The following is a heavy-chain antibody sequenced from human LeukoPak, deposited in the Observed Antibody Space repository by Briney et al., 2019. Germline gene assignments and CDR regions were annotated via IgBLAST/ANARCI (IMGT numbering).Heavy chain of an antibody. V-gene: IGHV4-39*07. D-gene: IGHD3-22*01. CDR1: GGSIRSTNYY. CDR3: ARAPHFFDTSGSRYYFDY. J-gene: IGHJ4*02. CDR2: IYYSGNT. Sequence: SETLSLTCTVSGGSIRSTNYYWGWIRQPPGKGLEWIGSIYYSGNTYHGPSLMSRVTISVDTSKNQFSLKLSSVTAADTAVYYCARAPHFFDTSGSRYYFDYWGQGALVTVSS.